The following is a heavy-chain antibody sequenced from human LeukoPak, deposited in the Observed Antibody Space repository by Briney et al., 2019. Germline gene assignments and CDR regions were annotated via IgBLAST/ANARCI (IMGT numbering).Heavy chain of an antibody. V-gene: IGHV5-51*01. CDR1: GYSFTTYW. J-gene: IGHJ5*02. Sequence: GESLKISCKASGYSFTTYWIGWVRQRPRKGLEYMGIVHPGNSETRYSPSFQGQVTISADKSISTAYLQWSSLEASDTAVYYCAKQSNDWYWFDPWGQGTLVIVSS. D-gene: IGHD3-9*01. CDR2: VHPGNSET. CDR3: AKQSNDWYWFDP.